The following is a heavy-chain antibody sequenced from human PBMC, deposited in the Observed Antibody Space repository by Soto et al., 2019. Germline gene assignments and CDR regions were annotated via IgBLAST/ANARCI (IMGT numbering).Heavy chain of an antibody. Sequence: LSLTCTVSGGSINYSYWTWIRQPPGKGLEWIGYISYTGSANYNASLKSRLTISVDTSKNQFSLKLSSVTAADTALYYCARVNYGDYYYGMDVWGQGTTVTVSS. J-gene: IGHJ6*02. D-gene: IGHD4-17*01. CDR1: GGSINYSY. CDR3: ARVNYGDYYYGMDV. CDR2: ISYTGSA. V-gene: IGHV4-59*01.